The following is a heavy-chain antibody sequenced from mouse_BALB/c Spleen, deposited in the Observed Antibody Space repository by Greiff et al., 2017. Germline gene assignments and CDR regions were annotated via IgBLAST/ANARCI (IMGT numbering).Heavy chain of an antibody. V-gene: IGHV2-6-7*01. Sequence: VKLVESGPGLVAPSQSLSITCTVSGFSLTGYGVNWVRQPPGKGLEWLGMIWGDGSTDYNSALKSRLSISKDNSKSQVFLKMNSLQTDDTARYYCAREHYYGSSYFDYWGQGTTLTVSS. J-gene: IGHJ2*01. CDR3: AREHYYGSSYFDY. CDR2: IWGDGST. CDR1: GFSLTGYG. D-gene: IGHD1-1*01.